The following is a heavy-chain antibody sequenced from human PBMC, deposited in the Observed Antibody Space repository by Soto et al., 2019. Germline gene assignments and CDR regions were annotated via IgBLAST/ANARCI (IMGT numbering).Heavy chain of an antibody. CDR3: VRHWYSSGWYYFDY. Sequence: GGSLRLSCSASGFTFSSYAMHWVRQAPGKGLEYVSAISSNGGNTYYADSVKGRFTISRDNSKNTLYLQMSSLRAEDTAVYYCVRHWYSSGWYYFDYWGQGTLVTVSS. CDR2: ISSNGGNT. CDR1: GFTFSSYA. D-gene: IGHD6-19*01. J-gene: IGHJ4*02. V-gene: IGHV3-64D*09.